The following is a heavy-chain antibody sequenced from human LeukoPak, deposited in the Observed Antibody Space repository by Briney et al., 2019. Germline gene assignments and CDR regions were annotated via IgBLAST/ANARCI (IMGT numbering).Heavy chain of an antibody. CDR2: IKSKTDGGTT. CDR3: TTEVSFLYSSSWLSGDY. D-gene: IGHD6-13*01. V-gene: IGHV3-15*01. J-gene: IGHJ4*02. Sequence: AGGSLRLSCAASGFTFSNAWMSWVRQAPGKGLAWVGRIKSKTDGGTTDYAAPVKGRFTISRDDSKNTLYLQMNSLKTEDTAVYYCTTEVSFLYSSSWLSGDYWGQGTLVTVSS. CDR1: GFTFSNAW.